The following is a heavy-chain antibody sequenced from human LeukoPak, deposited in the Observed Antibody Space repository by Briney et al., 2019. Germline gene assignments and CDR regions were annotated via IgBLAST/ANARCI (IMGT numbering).Heavy chain of an antibody. V-gene: IGHV3-30*18. CDR3: AKGRAKYYYDSTAYYILDF. D-gene: IGHD3-22*01. Sequence: PGKSLRLSCAVSGFNFSSFGIHWVRQAPGKGLEWLAFIFFDGSNTCYADSVKGRFTISRDNSKNTLYLHVNSLRADDTAVYYCAKGRAKYYYDSTAYYILDFWGQGTLVTVSS. J-gene: IGHJ4*02. CDR2: IFFDGSNT. CDR1: GFNFSSFG.